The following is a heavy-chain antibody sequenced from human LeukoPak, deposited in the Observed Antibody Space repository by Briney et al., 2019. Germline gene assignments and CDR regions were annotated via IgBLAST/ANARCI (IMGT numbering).Heavy chain of an antibody. D-gene: IGHD3-10*01. CDR1: GGSISSYY. CDR2: IYTSGST. V-gene: IGHV4-4*07. CDR3: ARVSIYYYGSGSYYSDHYYYYYMDV. Sequence: SETLSLTCTVSGGSISSYYWSWIRQPAGKGLEWIGRIYTSGSTNYNPSLKSRVTISVDTSKNQFSLKLSSVTAADTAVHYCARVSIYYYGSGSYYSDHYYYYYMDVWGKGTTVTISS. J-gene: IGHJ6*03.